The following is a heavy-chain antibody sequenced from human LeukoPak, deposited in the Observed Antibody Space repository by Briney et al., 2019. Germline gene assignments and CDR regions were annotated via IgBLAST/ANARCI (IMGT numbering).Heavy chain of an antibody. J-gene: IGHJ6*02. CDR2: IWYDGSNK. V-gene: IGHV3-33*01. Sequence: GGSLRLSCAASGFTFSSYGMHWVRQAPGKGLEWVAVIWYDGSNKYYADSVKGRFTISRDNSKNTLYLQMNSLRAKDTAVYYCARERVTRGDYYYYYGMDVWGQGTTVTVSS. CDR1: GFTFSSYG. D-gene: IGHD2-21*02. CDR3: ARERVTRGDYYYYYGMDV.